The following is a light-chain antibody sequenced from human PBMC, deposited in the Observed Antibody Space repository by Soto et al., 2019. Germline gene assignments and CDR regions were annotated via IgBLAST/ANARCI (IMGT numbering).Light chain of an antibody. CDR2: EVN. CDR1: SSDVGGYNY. J-gene: IGLJ1*01. Sequence: QSVLTQPPSASGSPGQSVTISCTGTSSDVGGYNYVSWYQQHPGKAPKLMIYEVNNRPSGVPDRFSGSKSGNTASLTVSGLQAEDEADYYCNSYAGPTVFGTGTKLTV. V-gene: IGLV2-8*01. CDR3: NSYAGPTV.